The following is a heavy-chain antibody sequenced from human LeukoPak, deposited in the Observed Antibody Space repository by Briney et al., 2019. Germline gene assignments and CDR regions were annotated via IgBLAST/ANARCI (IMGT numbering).Heavy chain of an antibody. CDR1: GGSISSYY. CDR3: AREGWFGELLVLFDY. Sequence: PAEALSLTYTVSGGSISSYYWIWIRQPAGKGREWIGRIYTSGNTNYNPSLKSRVTMSVDTSKNQFSLKLSSVTAADTAVYSCAREGWFGELLVLFDYWGQGNLVTVSS. J-gene: IGHJ4*02. V-gene: IGHV4-4*07. CDR2: IYTSGNT. D-gene: IGHD3-10*01.